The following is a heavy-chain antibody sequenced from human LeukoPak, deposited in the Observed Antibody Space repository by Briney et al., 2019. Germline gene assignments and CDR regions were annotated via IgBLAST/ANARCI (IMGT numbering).Heavy chain of an antibody. CDR3: GKEGGA. J-gene: IGHJ5*02. V-gene: IGHV3-23*01. CDR1: GFRFSDFT. D-gene: IGHD3-16*01. Sequence: GGSLRLSCAALGFRFSDFTMTWVRQAPGKGPEWVSAIGGRGGSTYYADSLGGRFTISRDNSKDMVYLQMNSLKVEDTATYYCGKEGGAWGQGTKVTVSS. CDR2: IGGRGGST.